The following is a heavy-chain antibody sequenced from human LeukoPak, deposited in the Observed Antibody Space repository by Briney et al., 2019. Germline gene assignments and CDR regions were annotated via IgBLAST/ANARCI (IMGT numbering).Heavy chain of an antibody. CDR1: GFTFSSYA. Sequence: AGGSLRLSCAASGFTFSSYAMSWVRQAPGKGLEWVSAISGSGGSTYYADSVKGRFTISRDNSKNTLYLQMNSLRAEDTAVYYCAKGGGYSYATQPTDYWGQGTLVTVSS. CDR3: AKGGGYSYATQPTDY. CDR2: ISGSGGST. J-gene: IGHJ4*02. D-gene: IGHD5-18*01. V-gene: IGHV3-23*01.